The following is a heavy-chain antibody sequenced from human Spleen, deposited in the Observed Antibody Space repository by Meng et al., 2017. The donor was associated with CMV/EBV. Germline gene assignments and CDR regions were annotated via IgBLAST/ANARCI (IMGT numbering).Heavy chain of an antibody. CDR1: GFTFSSYS. CDR3: ARVIITRVSGIPAAGNAFDF. V-gene: IGHV3-7*01. J-gene: IGHJ3*01. Sequence: GESLKISCAASGFTFSSYSMNWVRQAPGKGMEWVANIKQDGSEKYYVDSVKGRFTISRDNAKNSVHLQMNSLRAEDTALYFCARVIITRVSGIPAAGNAFDFWGQGTMVTVSS. D-gene: IGHD6-13*01. CDR2: IKQDGSEK.